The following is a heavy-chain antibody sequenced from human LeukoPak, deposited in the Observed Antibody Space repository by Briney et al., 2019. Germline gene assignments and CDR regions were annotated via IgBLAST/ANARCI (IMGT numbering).Heavy chain of an antibody. J-gene: IGHJ2*01. D-gene: IGHD3-10*01. CDR2: TYYSGST. CDR3: ARHGRLLLWFGELSHTAGPYFDL. V-gene: IGHV4-59*08. Sequence: SETLSLTCTVSGGSISSYYWSWIRQPPGKGLEWIGYTYYSGSTNYNPSLKSRVTISVDTSKNQFSLKLSSVTAADTAVYYCARHGRLLLWFGELSHTAGPYFDLWGRGTLVTVSS. CDR1: GGSISSYY.